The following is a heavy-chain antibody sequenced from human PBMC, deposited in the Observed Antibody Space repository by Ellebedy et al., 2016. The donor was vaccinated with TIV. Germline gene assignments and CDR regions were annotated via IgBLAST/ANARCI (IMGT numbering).Heavy chain of an antibody. Sequence: PGGSLRLSCAASGFTFSSFTMNWVRQAPGKGLEWASSISSSGTYIHYGDSVKGRFTISRDNAKNSLYLQMNSLRVEDTAIYYCARPAAAYSSSWYDFDCWGQGTLVAVSS. CDR1: GFTFSSFT. CDR2: ISSSGTYI. J-gene: IGHJ4*02. V-gene: IGHV3-21*01. D-gene: IGHD6-13*01. CDR3: ARPAAAYSSSWYDFDC.